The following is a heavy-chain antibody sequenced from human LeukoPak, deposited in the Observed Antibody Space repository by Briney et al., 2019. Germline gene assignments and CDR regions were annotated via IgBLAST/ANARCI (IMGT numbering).Heavy chain of an antibody. CDR3: ARESSQGWPQIGLLRHGAFDI. CDR1: GYSFTSYW. D-gene: IGHD3/OR15-3a*01. J-gene: IGHJ3*02. Sequence: PGESLKVSCKGSGYSFTSYWIGWVRQMPGKGLEWMGIIYPGDSDTRYSPSFQGQVTISADKSISTAYLQWSSLKASDTAMYYCARESSQGWPQIGLLRHGAFDIWGQGTMVTVSS. V-gene: IGHV5-51*01. CDR2: IYPGDSDT.